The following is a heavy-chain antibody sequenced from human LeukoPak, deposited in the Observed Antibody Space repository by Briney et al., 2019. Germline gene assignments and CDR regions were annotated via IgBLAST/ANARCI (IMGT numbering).Heavy chain of an antibody. J-gene: IGHJ3*02. V-gene: IGHV4-61*02. D-gene: IGHD6-6*01. CDR3: ARRRSSHAFDI. CDR1: GGSISSGSYY. Sequence: SETLSLTCTASGGSISSGSYYWSWIRQPAGKGLEWIGRIYTSGSTNYNPSLKSRVTISVDTSKNQFSLKLSSVTAADTAVYYCARRRSSHAFDIWGQGTMVTVSS. CDR2: IYTSGST.